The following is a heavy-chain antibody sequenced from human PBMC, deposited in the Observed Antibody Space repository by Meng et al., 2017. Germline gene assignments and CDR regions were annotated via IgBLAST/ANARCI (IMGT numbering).Heavy chain of an antibody. CDR2: IYPGDSDN. Sequence: GESLKTSCKGSGYIFTSYWNGGGRQMPGKGLEWMGIIYPGDSDNRYSPSFQGQVTISADKSISTAYLQWSSLTASDTAMYYCARRISTVTTGNYYYGMDVWGQGTTVTVSS. D-gene: IGHD4-11*01. V-gene: IGHV5-51*01. CDR1: GYIFTSYW. CDR3: ARRISTVTTGNYYYGMDV. J-gene: IGHJ6*02.